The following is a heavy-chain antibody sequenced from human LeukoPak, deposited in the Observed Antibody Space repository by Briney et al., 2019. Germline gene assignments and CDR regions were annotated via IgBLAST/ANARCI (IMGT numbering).Heavy chain of an antibody. V-gene: IGHV4-39*07. CDR3: ARGGDFDP. Sequence: SETLSLTCTVSGGSISSSYYYWGWIRQPPGKGLEWIGSIYSSGSTYYNPSLKSRVTISVDTSKNQFSLKLSSVTAADTAVYYCARGGDFDPWGQGTLVTVSS. J-gene: IGHJ5*02. CDR1: GGSISSSYYY. CDR2: IYSSGST.